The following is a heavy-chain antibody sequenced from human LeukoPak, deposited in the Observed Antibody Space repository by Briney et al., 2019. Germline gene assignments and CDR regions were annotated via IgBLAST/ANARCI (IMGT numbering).Heavy chain of an antibody. V-gene: IGHV4-59*01. CDR1: GGSISSYY. CDR2: IYYSGST. J-gene: IGHJ4*02. CDR3: ARDKDTAMGTGFDY. D-gene: IGHD5-18*01. Sequence: PSETLSLTCTVSGGSISSYYWSWIRQPPGKGLEWIGCIYYSGSTTYNPSLKSRVTISVDTSKNQFSLKLSSVTAADTAVYYCARDKDTAMGTGFDYWGQGTLVTVSS.